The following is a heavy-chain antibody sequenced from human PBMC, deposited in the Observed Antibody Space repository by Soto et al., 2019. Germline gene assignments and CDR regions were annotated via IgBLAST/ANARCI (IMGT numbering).Heavy chain of an antibody. J-gene: IGHJ6*02. CDR2: INPNSGGT. CDR3: ARSIGFGEAYNYGMDV. Sequence: AAVKVSCKACGCTFTGYYLHWVRQAPGQEPEWMGWINPNSGGTNFAQKFQGRVTMTRDTSIKTVYMELSRLRSDDTAVYYCARSIGFGEAYNYGMDVWGQGTTVTVSS. CDR1: GCTFTGYY. D-gene: IGHD3-10*01. V-gene: IGHV1-2*02.